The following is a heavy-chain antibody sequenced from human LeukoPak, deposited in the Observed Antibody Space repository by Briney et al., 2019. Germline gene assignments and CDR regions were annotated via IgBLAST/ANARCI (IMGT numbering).Heavy chain of an antibody. D-gene: IGHD3-22*01. V-gene: IGHV3-23*01. J-gene: IGHJ4*02. Sequence: PGGSLRLSCAASGFTFSSYGMSWVRQAPGKGLEWVSAISGSGGSTYYADSVKGRFAISRDNSKNTLYLQMNSLRAEDTAVYYCAKATYYYDSSGYYQDYWGQGTLVTVSS. CDR2: ISGSGGST. CDR1: GFTFSSYG. CDR3: AKATYYYDSSGYYQDY.